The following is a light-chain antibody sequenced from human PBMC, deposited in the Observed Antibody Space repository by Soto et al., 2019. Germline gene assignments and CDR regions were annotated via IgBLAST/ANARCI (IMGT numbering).Light chain of an antibody. J-gene: IGKJ1*01. CDR3: MQAIQAPRT. Sequence: DIVLTQSPISLPVTPGEPASISCRSSQSLLHSNGNIYLDWYLQKPGQSPQLLIYLGSIRASGVTDRFSGSGSGTDFTLKITRVEAEDVGVYYCMQAIQAPRTFGLATKVEIK. CDR2: LGS. V-gene: IGKV2-28*01. CDR1: QSLLHSNGNIY.